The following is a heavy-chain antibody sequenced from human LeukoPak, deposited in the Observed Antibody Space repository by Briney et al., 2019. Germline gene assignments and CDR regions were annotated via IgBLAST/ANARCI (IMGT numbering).Heavy chain of an antibody. CDR3: ARAFSSGY. CDR1: GFSFSRYW. D-gene: IGHD2/OR15-2a*01. CDR2: TNSDGSST. Sequence: TGGSLRLSCTASGFSFSRYWMHWVRQAPGKGLMWLSLTNSDGSSTIYADSVKGRFTISRDNAKNTLYLQMNSLRAEDTAVYYCARAFSSGYWGQGTLVTVSS. J-gene: IGHJ4*02. V-gene: IGHV3-74*01.